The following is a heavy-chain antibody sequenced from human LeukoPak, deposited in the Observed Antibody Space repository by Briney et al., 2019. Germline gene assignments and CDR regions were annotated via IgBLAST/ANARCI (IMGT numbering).Heavy chain of an antibody. V-gene: IGHV3-23*01. CDR1: GFTFSHYW. CDR3: AKALRYTSDSLDY. CDR2: ISGSGAYT. Sequence: GGSLRLSCAASGFTFSHYWMHWVRQAPGKGLEWVSGISGSGAYTYYADSVKGRFTISRDSSKNTLFLQMNSLRAEDTALYYCAKALRYTSDSLDYWGQGTLVTVSS. D-gene: IGHD3-9*01. J-gene: IGHJ4*02.